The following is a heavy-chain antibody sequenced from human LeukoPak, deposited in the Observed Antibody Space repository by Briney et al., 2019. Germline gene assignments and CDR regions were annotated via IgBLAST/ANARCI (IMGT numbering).Heavy chain of an antibody. CDR1: GYTFTSYG. V-gene: IGHV1-18*01. CDR2: ISAYNGNT. CDR3: ARQGLLWFGELFVEYYFDY. J-gene: IGHJ4*02. D-gene: IGHD3-10*01. Sequence: ASVKVSCKASGYTFTSYGISWVRQAPGQGLEWMGWISAYNGNTNYAQKLQGRVIMTMTTDTSTSTAYMELRSLRSDDTAVYYCARQGLLWFGELFVEYYFDYWGQGTLVTVSS.